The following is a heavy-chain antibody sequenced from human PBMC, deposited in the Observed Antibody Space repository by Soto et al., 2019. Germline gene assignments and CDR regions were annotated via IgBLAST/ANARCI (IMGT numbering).Heavy chain of an antibody. CDR3: ARHASSGWSEEY. CDR1: GGSISSSSYS. D-gene: IGHD6-19*01. V-gene: IGHV4-39*01. CDR2: IYYSGST. Sequence: SETMSLSCTASGGSISSSSYSWGWIRQPPGKGLEWIGSIYYSGSTYYNPSLKSRVTISVDTSKNQFSLKLSSVTAADTAVYYCARHASSGWSEEYWGQGTLVTVSS. J-gene: IGHJ4*02.